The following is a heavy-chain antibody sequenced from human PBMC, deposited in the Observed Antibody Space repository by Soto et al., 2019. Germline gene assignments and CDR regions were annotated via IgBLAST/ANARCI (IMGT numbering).Heavy chain of an antibody. CDR2: ISSSSSYI. CDR3: ARRGYSNYDFDY. V-gene: IGHV3-21*01. CDR1: GFTFSSYS. D-gene: IGHD4-4*01. J-gene: IGHJ4*02. Sequence: GGSLRLSCAASGFTFSSYSMNWVRQAPGKGLEWVSSISSSSSYIYYADSVKGRFTISRDNAKNSLYLQMNSLRAEDTAVYYCARRGYSNYDFDYWGQGTLVTVSS.